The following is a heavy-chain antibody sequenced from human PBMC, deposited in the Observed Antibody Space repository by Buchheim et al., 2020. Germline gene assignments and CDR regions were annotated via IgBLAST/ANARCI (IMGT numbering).Heavy chain of an antibody. V-gene: IGHV4-61*02. J-gene: IGHJ5*02. CDR3: ARDHYDFWSGYPNWFDP. CDR2: IYTSGST. CDR1: GGSINSGSYY. Sequence: QVQLQESGPGLVKPSQTLSLTCTVSGGSINSGSYYWSWIRQPAGKGLEWIGRIYTSGSTNYNPSLKSRVTISVDTSKNQFSLKLSSVTAADTAVYYCARDHYDFWSGYPNWFDPWGQGTL. D-gene: IGHD3-3*01.